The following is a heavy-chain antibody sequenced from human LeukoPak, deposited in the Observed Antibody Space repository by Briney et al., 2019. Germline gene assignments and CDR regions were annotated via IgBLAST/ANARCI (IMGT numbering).Heavy chain of an antibody. CDR1: GDSISDYY. Sequence: PSETLSLTCTVSGDSISDYYWSWIRQPAGKGLELIGRIYTNGITNYNPSLKSRVTTSVDTSKNQLSLRLSSVTAADTAVYYCARGVMTAIFALDIWGQGTMVTVSS. D-gene: IGHD2-21*02. J-gene: IGHJ3*02. CDR2: IYTNGIT. CDR3: ARGVMTAIFALDI. V-gene: IGHV4-4*07.